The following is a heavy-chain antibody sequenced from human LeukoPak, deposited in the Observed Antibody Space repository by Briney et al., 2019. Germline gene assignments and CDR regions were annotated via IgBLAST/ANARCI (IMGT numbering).Heavy chain of an antibody. V-gene: IGHV1-8*03. CDR1: GYTFTSYD. Sequence: ASVKVSCKASGYTFTSYDINWVRQAPGQGLEWMGWMNPNSGNTGYAQKFQGRVTITRNTSITTAYMELSSLSSEDTAVYYCAGDRYCSSTSCYRGGWSWFDPWGQGTLVTVSS. CDR3: AGDRYCSSTSCYRGGWSWFDP. J-gene: IGHJ5*02. D-gene: IGHD2-2*01. CDR2: MNPNSGNT.